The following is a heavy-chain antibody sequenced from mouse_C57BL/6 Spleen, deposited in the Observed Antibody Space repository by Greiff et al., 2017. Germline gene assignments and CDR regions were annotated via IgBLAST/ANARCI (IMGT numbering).Heavy chain of an antibody. D-gene: IGHD1-1*01. CDR1: GYTFTSYW. CDR3: ARERSTVIRHFDY. V-gene: IGHV1-64*01. Sequence: QVQLKQPGAELVKPGASVKLSCKASGYTFTSYWMHWVKQRPGQGLEWIGMIHPNSGSTNYNERFKSKATLTVDKSSSTAYMQISSLTSEDSAVYYCARERSTVIRHFDYWGQGTTLTVSS. CDR2: IHPNSGST. J-gene: IGHJ2*01.